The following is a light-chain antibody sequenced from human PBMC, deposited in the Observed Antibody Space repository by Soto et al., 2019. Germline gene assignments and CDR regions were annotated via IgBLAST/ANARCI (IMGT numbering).Light chain of an antibody. V-gene: IGKV1-6*01. CDR1: QGIKND. CDR3: LHDYDYPRT. CDR2: AAS. Sequence: AIQLTQSPSSLSASVRDRLSITCRASQGIKNDLGWYQQKPGKTPKLLIYAASTLQSGVPSRFSGSGSGTDFTLTIRSLQPEDSANYYCLHDYDYPRTFGQGTKVDIK. J-gene: IGKJ1*01.